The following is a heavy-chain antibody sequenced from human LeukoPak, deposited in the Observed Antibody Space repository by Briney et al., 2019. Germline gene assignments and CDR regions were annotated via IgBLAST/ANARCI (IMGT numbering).Heavy chain of an antibody. D-gene: IGHD2-2*01. V-gene: IGHV4-39*07. Sequence: SETLALTCTVSGGSISSSSYYWGWIRQPPGKGLEWIGSIYYSGSTYYNPSLKSRVTISVDTSKNQFSLKLSSVTAADTAVYYCARDVVVVPAATDAFDIWGQGTMVTVSS. CDR3: ARDVVVVPAATDAFDI. CDR2: IYYSGST. J-gene: IGHJ3*02. CDR1: GGSISSSSYY.